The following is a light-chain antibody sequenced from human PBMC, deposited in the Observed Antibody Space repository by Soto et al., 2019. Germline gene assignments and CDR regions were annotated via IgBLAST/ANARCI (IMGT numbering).Light chain of an antibody. J-gene: IGLJ2*01. V-gene: IGLV1-44*01. CDR2: SNN. Sequence: QSVLTQPPSAFGTPGQRVTISCSGSSSNIGSNTVNWYQQLPGTAPKLLSYSNNQRPSGVPDRFSGSKSGTSASLAISGLQSDDGADYYCAAWDDSLNGRVVFGGGTKVTVL. CDR1: SSNIGSNT. CDR3: AAWDDSLNGRVV.